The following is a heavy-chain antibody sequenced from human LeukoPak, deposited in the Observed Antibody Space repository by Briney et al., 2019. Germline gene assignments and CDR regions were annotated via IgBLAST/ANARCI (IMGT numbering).Heavy chain of an antibody. D-gene: IGHD3-10*01. J-gene: IGHJ4*02. CDR2: FNPNSGGT. CDR1: GYTFTGYY. Sequence: ASVKVSCKASGYTFTGYYMHWVRQAPGQGLEWMGRFNPNSGGTNYAQKFQARVTMTRDTSISTAYMELSRLRSDDTAVYYCARDRRFGELGDYWGQGTLVTVSS. CDR3: ARDRRFGELGDY. V-gene: IGHV1-2*06.